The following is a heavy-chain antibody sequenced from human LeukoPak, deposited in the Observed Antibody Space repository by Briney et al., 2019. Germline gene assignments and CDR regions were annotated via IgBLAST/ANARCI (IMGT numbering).Heavy chain of an antibody. CDR2: ISSSSNNI. Sequence: LSLTCAVYGGSFSGYYWSWIRQAPGKGLEWVSYISSSSNNIHYANSVRGQFTISRDNAKNSVYLQMNSLRAEDTAIYYCARAAGWFDPWGQGTLVTVSS. J-gene: IGHJ5*02. CDR3: ARAAGWFDP. V-gene: IGHV3-11*01. CDR1: GGSFSGYY.